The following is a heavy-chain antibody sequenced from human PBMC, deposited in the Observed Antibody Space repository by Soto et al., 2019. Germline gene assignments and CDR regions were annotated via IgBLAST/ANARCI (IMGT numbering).Heavy chain of an antibody. CDR3: ARTTAVPNTLRSRYFFDY. CDR2: VYYSGTT. CDR1: GGSVSNKTYY. J-gene: IGHJ4*02. D-gene: IGHD4-17*01. V-gene: IGHV4-61*01. Sequence: PSETLSLTCSVSGGSVSNKTYYWSWIRQPPGKRLEWIGYVYYSGTTNYNPSLKSRVTISVDLSKNQFSLRLSSVTTADTALYYCARTTAVPNTLRSRYFFDYWGQGTLVPVS.